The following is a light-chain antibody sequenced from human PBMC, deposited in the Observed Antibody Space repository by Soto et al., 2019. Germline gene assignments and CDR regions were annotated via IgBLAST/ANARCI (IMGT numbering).Light chain of an antibody. V-gene: IGKV1-39*01. Sequence: DIQMTQSPSSLSAAVGYIVAITCRASQSISGHLNWYQHKPGKAPELLIYATSTLHIGVPSRFSGSGSGTDFSLTISSLQPEDFATYYCQQSYSSPRFTFGPGTKVDIK. J-gene: IGKJ3*01. CDR2: ATS. CDR1: QSISGH. CDR3: QQSYSSPRFT.